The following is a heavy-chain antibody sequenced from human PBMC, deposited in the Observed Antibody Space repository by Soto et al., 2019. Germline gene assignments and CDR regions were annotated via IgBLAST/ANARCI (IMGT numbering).Heavy chain of an antibody. CDR2: INPNSGGT. J-gene: IGHJ3*02. CDR1: GYTFTGYY. V-gene: IGHV1-2*04. Sequence: GASVKVSCKASGYTFTGYYMHWVRQAPGQGLEWMGWINPNSGGTNYAQKFQGWVTMTRDTSISTAYMELSRLRSDDTAVYYCARVVIAAAGTNAFDIWGQGTMVTVSS. CDR3: ARVVIAAAGTNAFDI. D-gene: IGHD6-13*01.